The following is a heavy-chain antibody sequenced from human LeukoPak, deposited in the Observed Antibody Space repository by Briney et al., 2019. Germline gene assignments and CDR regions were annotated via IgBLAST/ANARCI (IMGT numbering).Heavy chain of an antibody. CDR2: INPNSGGT. CDR1: GYTFTGYY. V-gene: IGHV1-2*04. Sequence: GASVKVSCKASGYTFTGYYMHWVRQAPGQGLEWMGWINPNSGGTNYAQKFQGWVIMTRDTSISTAYMELSRLRSDDTAVYYCARNYYGSGSYLSFDYWGQGTLVTVSS. D-gene: IGHD3-10*01. CDR3: ARNYYGSGSYLSFDY. J-gene: IGHJ4*02.